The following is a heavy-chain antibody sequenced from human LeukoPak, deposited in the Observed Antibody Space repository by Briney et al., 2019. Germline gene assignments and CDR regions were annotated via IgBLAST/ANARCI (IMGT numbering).Heavy chain of an antibody. CDR3: AKGKFGDPLNY. J-gene: IGHJ4*02. V-gene: IGHV3-53*01. CDR1: GFTVSGNY. Sequence: PGGSLRLSCTASGFTVSGNYMNWVRQAPGKGLEWVSVVYTDGNIFYADSVKGRFTISKDISKNTVDLLMNSVRDKDTALYYCAKGKFGDPLNYWGQGTLVTVSS. CDR2: VYTDGNI. D-gene: IGHD3-10*01.